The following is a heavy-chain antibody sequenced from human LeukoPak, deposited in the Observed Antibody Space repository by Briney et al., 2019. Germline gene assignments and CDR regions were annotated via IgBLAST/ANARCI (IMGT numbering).Heavy chain of an antibody. CDR3: AARSGGRKDY. D-gene: IGHD2-15*01. CDR1: GFTFSSYV. J-gene: IGHJ4*02. V-gene: IGHV3-23*01. Sequence: GGSLRLSCAASGFTFSSYVMSWVRQAPGRGLEWVSAISSSGGSTYYADSVKGRFTISRDNSKNTLYLQMNSLRAEDTAVYYCAARSGGRKDYWGQGTLVTVSS. CDR2: ISSSGGST.